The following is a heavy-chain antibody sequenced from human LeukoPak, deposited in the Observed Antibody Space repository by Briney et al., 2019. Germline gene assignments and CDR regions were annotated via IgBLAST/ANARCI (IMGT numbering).Heavy chain of an antibody. V-gene: IGHV4-39*07. CDR2: IYYSGST. CDR3: ARRHLSPSAPYYDSSGYHTPFDY. D-gene: IGHD3-22*01. J-gene: IGHJ4*02. Sequence: SETLSLTCTVSGGSISSSSYYWGWIRQPPGKGLEWIGSIYYSGSTYYNPPLKSRVTISVDTSKNQFSLKLSSVTAADTAVYYCARRHLSPSAPYYDSSGYHTPFDYWGKGTLVTVSS. CDR1: GGSISSSSYY.